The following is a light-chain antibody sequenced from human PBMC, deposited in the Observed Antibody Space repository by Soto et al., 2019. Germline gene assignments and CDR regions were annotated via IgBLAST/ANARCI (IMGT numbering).Light chain of an antibody. Sequence: QSVLTQPASVSGSPGQSITISCTGASGDVGAYNYVSWYQQHPGKAPKLMIYDVSNRPSGVSDRFSGSKSGNTASLTISGLQAEDEADYYCSSYTSSSTLVVFGGGTKVTVL. J-gene: IGLJ2*01. V-gene: IGLV2-14*01. CDR1: SGDVGAYNY. CDR2: DVS. CDR3: SSYTSSSTLVV.